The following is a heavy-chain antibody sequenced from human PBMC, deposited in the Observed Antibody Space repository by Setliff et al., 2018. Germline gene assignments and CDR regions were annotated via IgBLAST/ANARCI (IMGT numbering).Heavy chain of an antibody. Sequence: RASVKVSCKASGYTVTSYDINWVRHATGQGLEWMGWMNPNSGNTGYAQTFQGRVTITRNTSISTAYMELSSLSSEDTAVYYCARSYQGVDDFWSGYFQTDYYYYMDVCGKGTTVTVSS. CDR2: MNPNSGNT. CDR1: GYTVTSYD. D-gene: IGHD3-3*01. J-gene: IGHJ6*03. V-gene: IGHV1-8*03. CDR3: ARSYQGVDDFWSGYFQTDYYYYMDV.